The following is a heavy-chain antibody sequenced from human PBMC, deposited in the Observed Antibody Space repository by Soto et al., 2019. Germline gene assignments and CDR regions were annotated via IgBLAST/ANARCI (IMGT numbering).Heavy chain of an antibody. J-gene: IGHJ3*02. CDR2: ISAYNGNT. Sequence: GASVKVSCKASGYTFTSYGISWVRQAPGQGLEWMGWISAYNGNTNYAQKLQGRVTMTTDTSTSTAYMELRSLRSDDTAVYYCARDMIVVVTGDAFDIWGQGTMVTVS. D-gene: IGHD3-22*01. CDR1: GYTFTSYG. CDR3: ARDMIVVVTGDAFDI. V-gene: IGHV1-18*01.